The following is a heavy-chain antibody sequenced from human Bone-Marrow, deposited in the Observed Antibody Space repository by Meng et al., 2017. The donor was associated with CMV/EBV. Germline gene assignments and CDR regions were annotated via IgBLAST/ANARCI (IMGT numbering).Heavy chain of an antibody. J-gene: IGHJ4*02. V-gene: IGHV3-48*01. D-gene: IGHD3-3*01. CDR1: GFTFSSYS. CDR2: ISSSGSTI. CDR3: AKAARGYDFWSGYYFDY. Sequence: GESLKISCAASGFTFSSYSMNWVRQAPGKGLEWVSYISSSGSTIYYADSVKGRFTISRDNSKNTLYLQMNSLRAEDTAVYYCAKAARGYDFWSGYYFDYWGQGTLVTVSS.